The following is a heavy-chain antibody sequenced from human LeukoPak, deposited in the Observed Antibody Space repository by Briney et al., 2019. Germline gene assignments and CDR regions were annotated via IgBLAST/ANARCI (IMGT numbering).Heavy chain of an antibody. J-gene: IGHJ4*02. D-gene: IGHD3-10*01. V-gene: IGHV1-46*01. CDR3: ARAVVRGVITKRFDY. CDR2: INPSGGST. Sequence: ASVKVSCKASGYIFTSYYMHWVRQAPGQGLEWMGIINPSGGSTSYAQKFQGRVTMTRDTSTSTVYMELSSLRSEDTAVYYCARAVVRGVITKRFDYWGQGTLVTVSS. CDR1: GYIFTSYY.